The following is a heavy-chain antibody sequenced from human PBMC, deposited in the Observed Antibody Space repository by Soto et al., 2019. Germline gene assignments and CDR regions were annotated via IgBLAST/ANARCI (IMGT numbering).Heavy chain of an antibody. CDR2: ISPYNGKT. Sequence: QAQLVQSGAEVKKPGASVNISCKASGYTFTNYGFIWVRQAPGHGLEWVGWISPYNGKTEYAQNLQGRVTMTRDKPTSTAYMELRSLGSDDTAVYYCARDIYGGNCCDAFDIWGQGTMVTVSS. J-gene: IGHJ3*02. V-gene: IGHV1-18*01. CDR3: ARDIYGGNCCDAFDI. D-gene: IGHD2-15*01. CDR1: GYTFTNYG.